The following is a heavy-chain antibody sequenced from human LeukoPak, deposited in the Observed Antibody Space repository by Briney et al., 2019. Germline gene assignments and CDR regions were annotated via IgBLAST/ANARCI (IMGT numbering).Heavy chain of an antibody. J-gene: IGHJ3*02. CDR2: IYYSGST. CDR3: ARVAWFGELYAFDI. V-gene: IGHV4-59*01. CDR1: GGSISSYY. Sequence: SETLSLTCTVSGGSISSYYWSWIRQPPGKGLEWIGYIYYSGSTNYNPSLKSRVTISVDTSKNQFSLKLSSVTAADTAVYYCARVAWFGELYAFDIWGQGTMVTVSS. D-gene: IGHD3-10*01.